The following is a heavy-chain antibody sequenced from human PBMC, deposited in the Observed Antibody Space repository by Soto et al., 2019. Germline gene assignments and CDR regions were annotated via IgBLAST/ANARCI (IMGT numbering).Heavy chain of an antibody. CDR2: INSDGGST. D-gene: IGHD3-3*01. CDR3: ARPTPWYYDFWSGYNYYYSGMDV. V-gene: IGHV3-74*01. CDR1: GFTFSSYW. Sequence: GGSLRLSCAASGFTFSSYWMHWVRQAPGKGLVWVSRINSDGGSTSYADSVKGRFTISRDNAKNTLYLQMNSLRAEDTAVYYCARPTPWYYDFWSGYNYYYSGMDVWGQGTTVTVSS. J-gene: IGHJ6*02.